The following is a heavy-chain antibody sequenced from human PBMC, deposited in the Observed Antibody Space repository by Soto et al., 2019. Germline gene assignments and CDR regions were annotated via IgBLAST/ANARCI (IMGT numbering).Heavy chain of an antibody. Sequence: QVQLVESGGGVVQPGRSLRLSCAASGFTISNYGMHWVRQAPGKGLEWVAVISYDGTITYYADSVKGRFTISRDNSKNTLYLQMNSLRTEDTVVHYCATTRVGPCSSSICFSGIFDGMDVWGQGTTVTVSS. CDR3: ATTRVGPCSSSICFSGIFDGMDV. CDR2: ISYDGTIT. V-gene: IGHV3-30-3*01. J-gene: IGHJ6*02. CDR1: GFTISNYG. D-gene: IGHD2-2*01.